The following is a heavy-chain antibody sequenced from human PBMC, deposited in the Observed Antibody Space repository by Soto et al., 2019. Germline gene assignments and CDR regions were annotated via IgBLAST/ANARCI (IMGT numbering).Heavy chain of an antibody. CDR2: ISSNGGST. CDR1: GFTFSSYA. CDR3: ARSGTGEWVATTNWWFDY. V-gene: IGHV3-64*02. D-gene: IGHD5-12*01. Sequence: EVQLVESGEGLVQPGGSLRLSCAASGFTFSSYAMHWVRQAPGKGLEYVSAISSNGGSTYYADSVKGRFTISRDNSKNTLYRQMGGLRAEDMAVYYWARSGTGEWVATTNWWFDYWGQGTLVTVSS. J-gene: IGHJ4*02.